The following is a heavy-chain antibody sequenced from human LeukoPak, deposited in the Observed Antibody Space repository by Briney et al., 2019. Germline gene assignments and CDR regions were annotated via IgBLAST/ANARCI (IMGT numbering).Heavy chain of an antibody. CDR2: INHSGST. D-gene: IGHD6-13*01. CDR1: GGSFSGYY. V-gene: IGHV4-34*01. Sequence: SETLSLTCAVYGGSFSGYYWSWIRQPPGKGLEWIGEINHSGSTNYNPSLKSRVTISVDTSKNQFSLKLSSVTAVDTAVYYCARGGSSWYAGGNFDYWGQETLVTVSS. CDR3: ARGGSSWYAGGNFDY. J-gene: IGHJ4*02.